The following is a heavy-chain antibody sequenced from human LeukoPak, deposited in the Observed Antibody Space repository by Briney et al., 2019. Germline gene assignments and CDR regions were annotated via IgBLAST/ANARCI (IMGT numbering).Heavy chain of an antibody. Sequence: GGSLRLSCAASGFPFSSYSMTWVRQAPGKGLEWVANIKPNGTTKFYVDSVKGRFTISRDNALNSLYLQMNSLRAEDTAIYYCARSIPYGTTWYGRSDYWGQGTLVTVSS. CDR3: ARSIPYGTTWYGRSDY. V-gene: IGHV3-7*03. CDR2: IKPNGTTK. J-gene: IGHJ4*02. CDR1: GFPFSSYS. D-gene: IGHD6-13*01.